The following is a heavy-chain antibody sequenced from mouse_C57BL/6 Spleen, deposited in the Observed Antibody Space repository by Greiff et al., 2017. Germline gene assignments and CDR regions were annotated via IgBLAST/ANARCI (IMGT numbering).Heavy chain of an antibody. CDR3: ARGDYGSSYAFDY. CDR1: GYTFTSYW. CDR2: IDPSDSYT. J-gene: IGHJ2*01. D-gene: IGHD1-1*01. V-gene: IGHV1-69*01. Sequence: QVQLQQSGAELVMPGASVKLSCKASGYTFTSYWMHWVKQRPGQGLEWIGEIDPSDSYTNYNQKFKGKSTLTVDKSSSTAYMQLSSLTSEDSAVYYCARGDYGSSYAFDYWGQGTTLTVSS.